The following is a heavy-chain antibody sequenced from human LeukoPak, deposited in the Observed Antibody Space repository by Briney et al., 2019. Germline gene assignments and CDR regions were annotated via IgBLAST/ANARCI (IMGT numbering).Heavy chain of an antibody. V-gene: IGHV4-34*01. CDR1: GGSFSGYY. J-gene: IGHJ6*02. Sequence: PSETLSLTCAVYGGSFSGYYWSWIRQPPGKGLEWIGEINHSGSTNYNPSLKSRVTISVDTSKNQFSLKLSSVTAADTAVYYCARVWRGASIAARGGMDVWGQGTTVTVSS. D-gene: IGHD6-6*01. CDR2: INHSGST. CDR3: ARVWRGASIAARGGMDV.